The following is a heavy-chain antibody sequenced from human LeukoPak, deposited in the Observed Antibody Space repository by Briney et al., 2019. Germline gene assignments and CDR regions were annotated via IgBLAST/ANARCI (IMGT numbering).Heavy chain of an antibody. CDR3: ARDYRQYYYDSSGYYYFRYFDY. V-gene: IGHV3-20*04. CDR1: GFTFDDYG. CDR2: INWNGGST. Sequence: GGSLRLSRAASGFTFDDYGMSWVRQAPGKGLEWVSGINWNGGSTGYADSVKGRFTISRDNAKNSLYLQMNSLRAEDTALYYCARDYRQYYYDSSGYYYFRYFDYWGQGTLVTVSS. J-gene: IGHJ4*02. D-gene: IGHD3-22*01.